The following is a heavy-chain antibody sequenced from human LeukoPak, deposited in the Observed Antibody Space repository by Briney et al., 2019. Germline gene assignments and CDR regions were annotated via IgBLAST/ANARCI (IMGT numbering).Heavy chain of an antibody. CDR2: ISSSGSTI. D-gene: IGHD4-11*01. CDR3: ARGVYSLDY. J-gene: IGHJ4*02. CDR1: GFTFSSYE. V-gene: IGHV3-48*03. Sequence: TGGSLRLSCAASGFTFSSYEMNWVRQAPGKGLEWVSYISSSGSTIYYADSVKGRFAISRDNAKNSLYLQMNSLRAEDTAVYYCARGVYSLDYWGQGTLVTVSS.